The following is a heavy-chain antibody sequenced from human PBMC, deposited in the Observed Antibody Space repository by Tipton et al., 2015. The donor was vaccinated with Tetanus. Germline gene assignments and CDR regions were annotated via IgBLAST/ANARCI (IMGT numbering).Heavy chain of an antibody. CDR1: GGSISSSSYY. J-gene: IGHJ4*02. V-gene: IGHV4-39*01. CDR2: IYYSGST. Sequence: TLSLTCTVSGGSISSSSYYWGWIRQPPGKGLEWIGSIYYSGSTYYNPSLKSRVTISVDTSKNQFSLKLSSVTAADTAVYYCASLGPTWSGSYYVDYWGQGTLVTVSS. CDR3: ASLGPTWSGSYYVDY. D-gene: IGHD1-26*01.